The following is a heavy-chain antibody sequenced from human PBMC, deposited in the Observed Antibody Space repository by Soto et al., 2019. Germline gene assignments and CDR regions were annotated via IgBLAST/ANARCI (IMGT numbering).Heavy chain of an antibody. CDR3: ACGTSGQDDY. Sequence: NPSETLSLTCSVSGGSISSYYWSWIRQPAGKGLEWIGRIYASGSPNYNPSLKSRVTMSVDTSKNQFSLRLNSVTAADTAVYYCACGTSGQDDYWGQGTLVTVSS. D-gene: IGHD1-7*01. CDR1: GGSISSYY. V-gene: IGHV4-4*07. CDR2: IYASGSP. J-gene: IGHJ4*02.